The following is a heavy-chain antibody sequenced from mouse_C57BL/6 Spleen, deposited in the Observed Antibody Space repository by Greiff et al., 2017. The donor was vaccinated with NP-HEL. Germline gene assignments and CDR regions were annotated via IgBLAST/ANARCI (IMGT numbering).Heavy chain of an antibody. CDR1: GYTFTSYW. J-gene: IGHJ4*01. CDR2: IYPGSGST. Sequence: QVQLQQPGAELVKPGASVKMSCKASGYTFTSYWITWVKQRPGQGLEWIGDIYPGSGSTNYNEKFKSKATLTVDTSTSTAYMQLSSLTSEDYAVYYCARSPYYDSSYVAMGCWGQGTSVTVSS. D-gene: IGHD1-1*01. CDR3: ARSPYYDSSYVAMGC. V-gene: IGHV1-55*01.